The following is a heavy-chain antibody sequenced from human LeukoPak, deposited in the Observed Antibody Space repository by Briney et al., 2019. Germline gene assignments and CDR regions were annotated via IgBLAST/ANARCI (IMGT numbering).Heavy chain of an antibody. CDR1: GFTFSSYG. Sequence: GESLRLSCAASGFTFSSYGMYWVRQAPGKGLEWVTYIRYDGSNKYYADSVKGRFTISRDNTKSTLYLQMNSLRAEDTAVYYCARAGGYSTIYYYYYMDVWGKGTTVTVSS. CDR2: IRYDGSNK. J-gene: IGHJ6*03. V-gene: IGHV3-30*02. D-gene: IGHD2-2*01. CDR3: ARAGGYSTIYYYYYMDV.